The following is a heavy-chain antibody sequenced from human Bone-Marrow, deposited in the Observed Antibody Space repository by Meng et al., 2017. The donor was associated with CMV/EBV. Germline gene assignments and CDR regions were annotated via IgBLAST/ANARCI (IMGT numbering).Heavy chain of an antibody. Sequence: GGSRRSPCAVPSFTFSTYAMHWVRQAPGKGLEWVAFIRYAGSNKHYADSVKGRFTISRDNSKNTLSLQMNSLRAEDAAVYYCAKVWAYYDFWSGLDVWGQGTTVTVSS. CDR2: IRYAGSNK. J-gene: IGHJ6*02. CDR1: SFTFSTYA. D-gene: IGHD3-3*01. CDR3: AKVWAYYDFWSGLDV. V-gene: IGHV3-30*02.